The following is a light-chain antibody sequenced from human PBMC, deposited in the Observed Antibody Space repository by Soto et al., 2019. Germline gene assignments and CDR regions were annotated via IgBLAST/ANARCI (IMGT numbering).Light chain of an antibody. CDR3: SSYTSTSTYV. CDR1: SSDIGNYNY. CDR2: DAS. Sequence: QSVLTQPDSVSGSPGQSVAISCTAASSDIGNYNYVSWYQQRPGKVPKLIIHDASDRPSGVSDRFSGSKSGNTASLTISGLQAEDEANYYCSSYTSTSTYVFGTGTKVTVL. J-gene: IGLJ1*01. V-gene: IGLV2-14*03.